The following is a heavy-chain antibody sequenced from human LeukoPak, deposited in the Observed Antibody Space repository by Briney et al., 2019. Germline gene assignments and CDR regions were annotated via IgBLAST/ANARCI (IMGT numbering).Heavy chain of an antibody. D-gene: IGHD3-3*01. J-gene: IGHJ3*02. Sequence: GGSLRLSCAASGFTFSSYAMSWVRQAPGKGLEWVSAISGSGGSTYYADSVKGRFTISRDNAKNSLYLQMNSLRAEDTAVYYCARVRYYDFWSGYYGDAFDIWGQGTMVTVSS. CDR1: GFTFSSYA. CDR2: ISGSGGST. CDR3: ARVRYYDFWSGYYGDAFDI. V-gene: IGHV3-23*01.